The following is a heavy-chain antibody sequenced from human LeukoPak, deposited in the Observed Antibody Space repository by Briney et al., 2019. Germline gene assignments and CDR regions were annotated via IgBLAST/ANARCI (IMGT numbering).Heavy chain of an antibody. J-gene: IGHJ3*02. CDR2: ISTYNGNT. CDR3: ARANCSGGSWYDAFDI. CDR1: GYTFTSYG. Sequence: ASVKVSCKASGYTFTSYGITWVRQAPGQGLEWMGWISTYNGNTNFVQKFQGRVAITADKSTSTAYMELSSLRSEDTAVYYCARANCSGGSWYDAFDIWGQGTMVTVSS. D-gene: IGHD2-15*01. V-gene: IGHV1-18*01.